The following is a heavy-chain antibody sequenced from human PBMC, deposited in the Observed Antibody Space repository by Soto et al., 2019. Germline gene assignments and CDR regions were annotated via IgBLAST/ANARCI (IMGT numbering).Heavy chain of an antibody. J-gene: IGHJ4*02. CDR2: ISGSGGST. Sequence: EVQLLESGGGLVQPGGSLRLSCAASGFTFSNYAVTWVRQAPGKGLEWVSTISGSGGSTYYADSVKGRFTISRDNSMNALYMQRNSLGAEDTAVYYCAKDQGRSWYEMDEWGPGTLVTVSS. CDR3: AKDQGRSWYEMDE. V-gene: IGHV3-23*01. CDR1: GFTFSNYA. D-gene: IGHD6-13*01.